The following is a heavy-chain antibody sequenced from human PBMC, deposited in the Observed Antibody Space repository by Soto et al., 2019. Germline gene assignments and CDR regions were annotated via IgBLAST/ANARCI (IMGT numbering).Heavy chain of an antibody. CDR2: IYYSGST. Sequence: SETLSLTCTVSGGSISSYYWSWIRQPPGKGLEWIGYIYYSGSTNYNPSLKSRVTISVDTSKNQFSLKLSSVTAADTAVYYCVRSNYFDYWGQGTLVTVSS. V-gene: IGHV4-59*01. CDR3: VRSNYFDY. CDR1: GGSISSYY. J-gene: IGHJ4*02.